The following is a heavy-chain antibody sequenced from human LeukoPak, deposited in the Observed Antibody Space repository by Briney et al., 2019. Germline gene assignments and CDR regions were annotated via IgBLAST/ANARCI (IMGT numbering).Heavy chain of an antibody. J-gene: IGHJ4*02. Sequence: PSETLSLTCSVSGGSITGYYWSWIRQPAGKGLEWIGRIYTSGSTNYNPSLKSRVTTSVDTSKNQFSLNLSSVTAADTAVYYCARDSSTWRGFDCWGQGTLVTVSS. V-gene: IGHV4-4*07. CDR3: ARDSSTWRGFDC. CDR1: GGSITGYY. CDR2: IYTSGST. D-gene: IGHD6-13*01.